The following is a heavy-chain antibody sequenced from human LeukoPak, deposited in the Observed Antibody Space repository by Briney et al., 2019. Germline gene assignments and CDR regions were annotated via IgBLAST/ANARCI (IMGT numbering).Heavy chain of an antibody. CDR3: ARPTIALLAFDI. D-gene: IGHD5-24*01. Sequence: SETLSLTCAVYGGSFSDYYWSWIRQPPGKGPEWIGEINHSGSTNSNPSLKSRVTISIDTSKNQFSLKLSSVTAADTAVYYCARPTIALLAFDIWGQGTMVTVSS. V-gene: IGHV4-34*01. CDR2: INHSGST. CDR1: GGSFSDYY. J-gene: IGHJ3*02.